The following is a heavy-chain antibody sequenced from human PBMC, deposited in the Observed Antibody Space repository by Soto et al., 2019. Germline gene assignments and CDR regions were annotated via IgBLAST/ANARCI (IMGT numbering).Heavy chain of an antibody. D-gene: IGHD6-6*01. J-gene: IGHJ6*02. Sequence: QVQLVQSGAEVKKPGSSVKVSCRASGGTFSSYAVSWVRQAPGQGLEWMGVIIPLLGTPKYAQKFQGRVTITADDSARTAYMELSSLRSEDTAVYYCARESSSTNYYYYGMDVWGQGTTVTVSS. V-gene: IGHV1-69*01. CDR2: IIPLLGTP. CDR3: ARESSSTNYYYYGMDV. CDR1: GGTFSSYA.